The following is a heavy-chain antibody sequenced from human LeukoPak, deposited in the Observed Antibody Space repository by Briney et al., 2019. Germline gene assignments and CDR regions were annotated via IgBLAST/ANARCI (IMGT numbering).Heavy chain of an antibody. CDR3: ARAGGYCGRISCPYYFDY. CDR1: GYTFTSYD. D-gene: IGHD2-15*01. J-gene: IGHJ4*02. V-gene: IGHV1-8*01. Sequence: ASVRVSCKASGYTFTSYDINWVRQATGQGLEWMGWMNPNSGNTGYAQKFQGRVTMTRNTSISTAYMELSSLRSEDTAVYYCARAGGYCGRISCPYYFDYWGQGSLVAVSS. CDR2: MNPNSGNT.